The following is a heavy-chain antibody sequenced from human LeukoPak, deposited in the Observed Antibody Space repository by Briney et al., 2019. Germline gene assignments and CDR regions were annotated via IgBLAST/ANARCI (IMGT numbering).Heavy chain of an antibody. J-gene: IGHJ5*02. CDR1: GDHA. D-gene: IGHD4-11*01. CDR2: SYYRGSG. CDR3: ARGDYSNYVRGTWFDP. Sequence: GDHAMTWVRQPPGKGLEWIGYSYYRGSGDYHPSLRSRVTISVDTSKNQFSLTLTSVTAADTAVYYCARGDYSNYVRGTWFDPWGQGTLVTVSS. V-gene: IGHV4-30-4*08.